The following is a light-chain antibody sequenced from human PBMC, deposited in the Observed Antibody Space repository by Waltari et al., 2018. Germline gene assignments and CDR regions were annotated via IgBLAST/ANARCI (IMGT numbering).Light chain of an antibody. CDR1: QSVLYTSNNKNY. V-gene: IGKV4-1*01. Sequence: DIVMTQSPDSLTVSLGERATINCKSSQSVLYTSNNKNYLAWYQQKPGQPPKLLFYGASTRESGVPGRFTGSGSGTDFTLTISTLQAEDVAVYYCQQYYSTPYTFGQGTKLEIK. J-gene: IGKJ2*01. CDR2: GAS. CDR3: QQYYSTPYT.